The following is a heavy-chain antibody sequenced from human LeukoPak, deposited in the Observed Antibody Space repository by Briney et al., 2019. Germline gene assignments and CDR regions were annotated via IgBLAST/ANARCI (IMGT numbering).Heavy chain of an antibody. V-gene: IGHV1-2*02. J-gene: IGHJ5*02. CDR2: INPNSGGT. Sequence: ASVKVSCKASGYTFTGYYMHWVRQAPGQGLEWMGWINPNSGGTNYAQKFQGRVTMTRDTSISTAYMELSRLRSDDTAVYYCARDRCSSSSCHSGYKKIRWFDPWGQGTLVTVSS. CDR1: GYTFTGYY. CDR3: ARDRCSSSSCHSGYKKIRWFDP. D-gene: IGHD5-12*01.